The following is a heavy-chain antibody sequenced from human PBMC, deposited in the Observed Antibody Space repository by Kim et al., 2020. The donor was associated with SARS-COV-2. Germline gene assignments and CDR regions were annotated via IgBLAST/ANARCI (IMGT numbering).Heavy chain of an antibody. Sequence: NSNPPPRSRDTLSVDTSKNQFSLKLSSVTAADTAVYYCARGRDWGNFDYWGQGTLVTVSS. CDR3: ARGRDWGNFDY. D-gene: IGHD7-27*01. V-gene: IGHV4-59*09. J-gene: IGHJ4*02.